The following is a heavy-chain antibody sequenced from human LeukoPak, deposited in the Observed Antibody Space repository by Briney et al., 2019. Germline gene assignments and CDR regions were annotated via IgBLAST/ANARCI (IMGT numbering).Heavy chain of an antibody. V-gene: IGHV4-39*07. J-gene: IGHJ5*02. CDR1: GDSISTSNSY. CDR3: ARVLTTRDWFDP. D-gene: IGHD4-11*01. Sequence: SETLSLTCTVSGDSISTSNSYWSWIRQPPGKGLEWIGEINHSGSTNYNPSLKSRVTISVDTSKNQFSLKLSSVTAADTAVYYCARVLTTRDWFDPWGQGTLVTVSS. CDR2: INHSGST.